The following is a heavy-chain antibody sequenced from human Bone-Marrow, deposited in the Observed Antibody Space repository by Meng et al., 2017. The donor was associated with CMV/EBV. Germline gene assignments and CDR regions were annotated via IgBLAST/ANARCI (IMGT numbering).Heavy chain of an antibody. V-gene: IGHV3-30-3*01. CDR3: ARDLAGN. CDR2: ISYDGSNK. J-gene: IGHJ4*02. Sequence: SLKISCAASGFTFSSYAMHWVRQAPGKGLEWVAVISYDGSNKYYADSVKGRFTISRDNSKSTLYLQMNSPRAEDTAVYYCARDLAGNWGQGTLVTVSS. CDR1: GFTFSSYA.